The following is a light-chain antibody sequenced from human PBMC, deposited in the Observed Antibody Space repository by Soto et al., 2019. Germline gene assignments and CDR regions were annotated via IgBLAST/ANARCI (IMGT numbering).Light chain of an antibody. CDR1: QSVHSSY. J-gene: IGKJ1*01. V-gene: IGKV3-20*01. CDR2: GTS. CDR3: QQYGSSPPWT. Sequence: EIVLTQSPGTLSMSPGERATLSCRAMQSVHSSYLAWFQQKPGQAPRLLIYGTSNRATGIPDRFSGSGSGTDFTLTISRLEPEDFAVYYCQQYGSSPPWTFGQGTKVEIK.